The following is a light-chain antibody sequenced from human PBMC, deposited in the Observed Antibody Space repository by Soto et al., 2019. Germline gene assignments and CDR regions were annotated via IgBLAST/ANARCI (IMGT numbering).Light chain of an antibody. J-gene: IGLJ1*01. CDR1: SSDVGGYNY. Sequence: QAALTQPASVCGSPGQSITISCTGTSSDVGGYNYVSWYQQHPGKAPKLMIYDVSNRPSGVSNRFSGSKSGNTASLTISGLQAEDEADYYCSSYTSSSIFYVFGTGTKLTVL. CDR3: SSYTSSSIFYV. V-gene: IGLV2-14*01. CDR2: DVS.